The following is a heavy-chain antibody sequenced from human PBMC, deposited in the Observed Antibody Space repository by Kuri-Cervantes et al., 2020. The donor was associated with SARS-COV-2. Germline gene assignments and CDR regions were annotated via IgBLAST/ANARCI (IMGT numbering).Heavy chain of an antibody. CDR2: ISGSGGST. V-gene: IGHV3-23*01. CDR3: ARDHHASLCSSTSCYAGGYYYYGMDV. D-gene: IGHD2-2*01. Sequence: GGSLRLSCAASGFSFSSYAMSWVRQTPGKGLEWVSTISGSGGSTYYADSVKGRFTISRDNSKNTLYLQMNSLRAEDTAVYYCARDHHASLCSSTSCYAGGYYYYGMDVWGQGTTVTVSS. CDR1: GFSFSSYA. J-gene: IGHJ6*02.